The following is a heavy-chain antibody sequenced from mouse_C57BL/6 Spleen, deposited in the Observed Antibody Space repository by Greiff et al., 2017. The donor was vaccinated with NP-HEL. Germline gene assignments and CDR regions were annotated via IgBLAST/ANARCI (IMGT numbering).Heavy chain of an antibody. CDR2: INYDGSST. J-gene: IGHJ1*03. CDR1: GFTFSDYY. V-gene: IGHV5-16*01. Sequence: DVKLVESEGGLVQPGSSMKLSCTASGFTFSDYYMAWVRQVPEKGLEWVANINYDGSSTYYLDSLKSRFIISRDNAKNILYLQMSSLKSEDTATYYCARDREIYDGYPYWYFDVWGTGTTVTVSS. CDR3: ARDREIYDGYPYWYFDV. D-gene: IGHD2-3*01.